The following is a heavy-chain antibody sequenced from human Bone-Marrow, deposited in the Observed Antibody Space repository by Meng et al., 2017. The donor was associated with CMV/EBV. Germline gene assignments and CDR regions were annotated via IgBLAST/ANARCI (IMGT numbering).Heavy chain of an antibody. V-gene: IGHV1-2*02. J-gene: IGHJ6*02. CDR1: GYTFTGYY. D-gene: IGHD2-2*02. CDR2: INPNSGGT. Sequence: SVKVSCKASGYTFTGYYMHWVRQAPGQGLEWMGWINPNSGGTNYAQKFQGRVTMTRDTSISTAYMELSRLRSDDTAVYYCASPSSTSCYTRVCVRYYYGMDVWGQGTTVTVSS. CDR3: ASPSSTSCYTRVCVRYYYGMDV.